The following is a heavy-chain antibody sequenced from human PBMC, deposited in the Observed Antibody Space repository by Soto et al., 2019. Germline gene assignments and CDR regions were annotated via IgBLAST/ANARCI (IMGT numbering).Heavy chain of an antibody. Sequence: EVQLVQSGGGLVQPGGSLRLSCVGSGFTFTDFYMNWVRQAPGKGLEWVANIRPDGTETNYVESVRGRFPTSRDKAKNSLFLQMNSLRADDTAVYYCAGWGGHDYKYGGQGILVTVSS. CDR1: GFTFTDFY. CDR3: AGWGGHDYKY. CDR2: IRPDGTET. V-gene: IGHV3-7*03. J-gene: IGHJ4*02. D-gene: IGHD4-4*01.